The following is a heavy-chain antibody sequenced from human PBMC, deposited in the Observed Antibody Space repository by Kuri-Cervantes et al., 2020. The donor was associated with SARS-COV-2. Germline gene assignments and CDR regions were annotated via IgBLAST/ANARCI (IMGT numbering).Heavy chain of an antibody. V-gene: IGHV4-34*01. CDR3: ARDQTTYYDFWSGYNYGMDV. CDR2: INHSGST. J-gene: IGHJ6*02. Sequence: GSLRLSCAVYGGSFSGYYWSWIRQPPGKGLEWIGEINHSGSTNYNPSLKSRVTMSVDTSKNQFSLKLSSVTAADTAVYYCARDQTTYYDFWSGYNYGMDVWGQGTTVPSP. D-gene: IGHD3-3*01. CDR1: GGSFSGYY.